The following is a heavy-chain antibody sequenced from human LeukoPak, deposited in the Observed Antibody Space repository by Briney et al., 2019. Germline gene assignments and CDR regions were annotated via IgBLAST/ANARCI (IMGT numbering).Heavy chain of an antibody. V-gene: IGHV3-23*01. CDR2: ICGSGGST. D-gene: IGHD2-2*01. CDR3: AKDHIVVVPENGHTGFDP. CDR1: GLTFSSYA. Sequence: GGSLRLSCAASGLTFSSYAMSWVRQAPGKGLEWVSAICGSGGSTYYADSVKGRFTISRDNSKNTLYLQMNSLRAEDTAVYYCAKDHIVVVPENGHTGFDPWGQGTLVTVSS. J-gene: IGHJ5*02.